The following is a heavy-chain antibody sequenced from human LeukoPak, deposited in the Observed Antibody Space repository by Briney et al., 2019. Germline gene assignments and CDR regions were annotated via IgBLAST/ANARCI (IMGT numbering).Heavy chain of an antibody. Sequence: SVKVSCKASGGTFSSYAISWVRQAPGQGLEWMGRIIPILGIANYAQKFQGRVTITADKSTSTAYMELSSLRSEDTAVYYCARAAYSYGNFDYWGQGTLVTVSS. CDR2: IIPILGIA. J-gene: IGHJ4*02. D-gene: IGHD5-18*01. CDR1: GGTFSSYA. CDR3: ARAAYSYGNFDY. V-gene: IGHV1-69*04.